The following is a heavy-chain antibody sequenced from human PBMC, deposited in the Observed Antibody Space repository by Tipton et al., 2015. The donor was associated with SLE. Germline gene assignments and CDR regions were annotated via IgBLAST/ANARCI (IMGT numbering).Heavy chain of an antibody. CDR1: GGSFSVYY. Sequence: TLSLTCAVYGGSFSVYYWSWIRQPPGKGLEWIGSLDYSGGTYYNPSLKSRINISVDTSKKQFSLKLSSVTAADTAVYYCARAVGDTSGSLNYWGLGTLVTVSS. V-gene: IGHV4-34*01. J-gene: IGHJ4*02. D-gene: IGHD3-22*01. CDR2: LDYSGGT. CDR3: ARAVGDTSGSLNY.